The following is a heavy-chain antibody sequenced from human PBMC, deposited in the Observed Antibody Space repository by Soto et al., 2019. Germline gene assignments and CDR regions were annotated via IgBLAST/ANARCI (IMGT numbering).Heavy chain of an antibody. CDR3: ARSSVRGWSY. CDR1: GGSFIGYY. V-gene: IGHV4-34*01. CDR2: ITHSGST. D-gene: IGHD3-10*02. J-gene: IGHJ4*02. Sequence: PSETLSLTCAVYGGSFIGYYWTWIRQPPGKGLEWIGEITHSGSTNYNPSLKSRVTISVDTSKNQFSLNLNSVTAADTAVYYCARSSVRGWSYWGQGTLVTVSS.